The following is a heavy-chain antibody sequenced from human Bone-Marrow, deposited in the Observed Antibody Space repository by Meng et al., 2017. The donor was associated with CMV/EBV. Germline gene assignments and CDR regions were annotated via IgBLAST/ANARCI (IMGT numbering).Heavy chain of an antibody. J-gene: IGHJ3*02. Sequence: GESLKISCAASGFTFSSYCMNWVRQAPGKGLEWVSSISSSRSYIYYADSVKGRFTISRDNAKNSLYLQMNSLRAEGTAVYYCARGDPVTDAFDIWGQGTMVTVSS. CDR2: ISSSRSYI. CDR3: ARGDPVTDAFDI. CDR1: GFTFSSYC. V-gene: IGHV3-21*01. D-gene: IGHD3-10*01.